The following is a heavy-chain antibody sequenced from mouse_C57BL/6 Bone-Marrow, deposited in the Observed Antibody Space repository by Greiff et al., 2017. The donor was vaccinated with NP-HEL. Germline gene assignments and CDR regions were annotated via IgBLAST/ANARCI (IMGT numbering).Heavy chain of an antibody. CDR3: AKSSHYYGSSSFAY. J-gene: IGHJ3*01. V-gene: IGHV2-4*01. Sequence: VKVVESGPGLVQPSQSLSITCTVSGFSLTSYGVHWVRQPPGKGLEWLGVIWSGGSTDYNAAFISRLSISKDNSKSQVFFKMNSLQADDTAIYYCAKSSHYYGSSSFAYWGQGTLVTVSA. CDR1: GFSLTSYG. D-gene: IGHD1-1*01. CDR2: IWSGGST.